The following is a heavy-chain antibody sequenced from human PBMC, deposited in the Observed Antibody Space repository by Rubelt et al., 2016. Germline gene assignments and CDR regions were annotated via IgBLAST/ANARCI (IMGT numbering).Heavy chain of an antibody. J-gene: IGHJ4*02. CDR3: TRRVTTVPTGDY. D-gene: IGHD4-17*01. V-gene: IGHV3-23*01. CDR2: ISGSGGST. Sequence: SWVRQAPGKGLEWVSAISGSGGSTYYADSVKGRFTISRDNSKNTLYLQMNSLRAEDTAVYYCTRRVTTVPTGDYWGQGTLVTVSS.